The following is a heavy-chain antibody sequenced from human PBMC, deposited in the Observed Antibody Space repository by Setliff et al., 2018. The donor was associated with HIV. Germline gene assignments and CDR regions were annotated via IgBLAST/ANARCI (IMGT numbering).Heavy chain of an antibody. CDR3: ARLRTAPAGRLYPPGY. CDR1: GGSISSGHYY. Sequence: PSETLSLTCTVSGGSISSGHYYWSWIRQPAGKGLEWIGHIYSSGSTYYNPSLKSRLTISVDTSKNQLSLRLTSVTATDTAVYYCARLRTAPAGRLYPPGYWGQGTLVTVSS. V-gene: IGHV4-61*09. D-gene: IGHD6-13*01. J-gene: IGHJ4*02. CDR2: IYSSGST.